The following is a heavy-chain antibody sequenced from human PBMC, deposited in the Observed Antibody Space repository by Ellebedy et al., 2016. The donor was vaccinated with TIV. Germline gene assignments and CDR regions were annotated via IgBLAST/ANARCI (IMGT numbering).Heavy chain of an antibody. CDR3: ARDPTTFLRYGNFDC. Sequence: PGGSLRLSCAASGFTFSTSALNRVRQAPGKGLEWVSSINNVGTHIYYADSVRGRFTISRDNAKNSVFLQMNSLRDDDTAVYFCARDPTTFLRYGNFDCWGQGTLVTVSS. J-gene: IGHJ4*02. V-gene: IGHV3-21*01. D-gene: IGHD3-9*01. CDR1: GFTFSTSA. CDR2: INNVGTHI.